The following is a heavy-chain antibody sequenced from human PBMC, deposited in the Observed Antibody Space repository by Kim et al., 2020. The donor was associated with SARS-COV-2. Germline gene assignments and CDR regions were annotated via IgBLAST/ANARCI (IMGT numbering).Heavy chain of an antibody. CDR2: ISSNNVHR. J-gene: IGHJ3*01. Sequence: GGSLRLSCAASGFDFSTYTMNWVRQAPGKGLEWVSSISSNNVHRYLADSLKGRFTISRDSANNSLNLQMDSLRAEDTAMYYCARGYSYSSAWYDLPRAFDVWGQGTMVIVSS. D-gene: IGHD6-13*01. CDR1: GFDFSTYT. V-gene: IGHV3-21*01. CDR3: ARGYSYSSAWYDLPRAFDV.